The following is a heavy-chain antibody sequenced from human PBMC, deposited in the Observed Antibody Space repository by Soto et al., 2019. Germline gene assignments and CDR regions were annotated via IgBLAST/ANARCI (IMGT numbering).Heavy chain of an antibody. CDR1: GGSISSYY. CDR3: ARGYSSSRHYYYYYMDV. CDR2: IYYSGST. Sequence: QVQLQESGPGLVKPSETLSLTCTVSGGSISSYYWSWIRQPPGKGLEWIGYIYYSGSTNYNPSLKSRVTISVDTSKNPFSLKLSSVTAADTAVYYCARGYSSSRHYYYYYMDVWGKGTTVTVSS. D-gene: IGHD6-13*01. J-gene: IGHJ6*03. V-gene: IGHV4-59*01.